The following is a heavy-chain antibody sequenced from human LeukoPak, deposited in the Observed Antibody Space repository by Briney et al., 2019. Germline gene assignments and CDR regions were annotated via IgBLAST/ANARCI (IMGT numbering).Heavy chain of an antibody. D-gene: IGHD3-10*01. Sequence: ASVKVSCKACGYTFTGYYMHWVRQAPGPGLGWMGWINPNSGDSNIAQNFQIRVTMTRDKSISTIYMELRRLRFDDTAVYYCARGRDEIDYWGQGTLVTVSS. CDR1: GYTFTGYY. CDR3: ARGRDEIDY. CDR2: INPNSGDS. J-gene: IGHJ4*02. V-gene: IGHV1-2*02.